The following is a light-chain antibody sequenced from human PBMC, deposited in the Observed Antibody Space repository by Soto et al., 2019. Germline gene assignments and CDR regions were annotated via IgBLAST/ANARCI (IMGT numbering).Light chain of an antibody. J-gene: IGLJ3*02. CDR3: QSYDSSLGGVV. CDR1: SSNVGAGYD. V-gene: IGLV1-40*01. Sequence: QAVVTQPPSVSGAPGERVAISCTGSSSNVGAGYDVHWYQQLPGTAPKLLTYNNNNRPSGVPDRFSGSRSDTSASLAITGLQADDEADYHCQSYDSSLGGVVFGGGTKLTVL. CDR2: NNN.